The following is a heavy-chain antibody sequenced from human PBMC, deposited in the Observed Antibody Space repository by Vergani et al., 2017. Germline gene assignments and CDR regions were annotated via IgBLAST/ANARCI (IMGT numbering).Heavy chain of an antibody. CDR2: IVVDSGNT. CDR1: GFTFTSSA. V-gene: IGHV1-58*01. D-gene: IGHD3-22*01. CDR3: AADRYYYDSSGEFDY. Sequence: QMQLVQSGPEVKKPGTSVKVSCKASGFTFTSSAVQWVRQARGQRLEWIGWIVVDSGNTNYAQKFQERVTITRDMSTSTAYMELSSLRSEDTAVYYCAADRYYYDSSGEFDYWGQGTLVTVSS. J-gene: IGHJ4*02.